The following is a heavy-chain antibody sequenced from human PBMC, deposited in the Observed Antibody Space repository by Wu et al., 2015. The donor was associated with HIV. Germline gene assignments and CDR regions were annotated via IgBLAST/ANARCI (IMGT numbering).Heavy chain of an antibody. V-gene: IGHV1-69*12. J-gene: IGHJ5*02. Sequence: QVQLVQSGAEVKKPGSSVKVSCKASGGTFSTHGISWVRQAPGQGLEWMGGIIPIFGEPNYAQKFQGRVTISADESTNTAFLEVSSLRSEDTAVYYCASVTSFMVYDPWGQGTLVTVSS. CDR3: ASVTSFMVYDP. CDR2: IIPIFGEP. CDR1: GGTFSTHG. D-gene: IGHD2-8*01.